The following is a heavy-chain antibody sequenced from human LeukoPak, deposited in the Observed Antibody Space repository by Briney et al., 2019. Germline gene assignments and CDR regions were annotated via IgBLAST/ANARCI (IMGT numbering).Heavy chain of an antibody. D-gene: IGHD6-13*01. J-gene: IGHJ5*02. V-gene: IGHV4-59*01. CDR2: IYYSGST. CDR3: ARETDEYSSSWYAGRWFDP. CDR1: GGSISSYY. Sequence: SETLSLTCTVSGGSISSYYWSWIRQPPGKGLEWIGYIYYSGSTNYNPSLKSRVTISVDTSKNQFSLKLSSVTAADTAVYYCARETDEYSSSWYAGRWFDPWGRGTLVTVSS.